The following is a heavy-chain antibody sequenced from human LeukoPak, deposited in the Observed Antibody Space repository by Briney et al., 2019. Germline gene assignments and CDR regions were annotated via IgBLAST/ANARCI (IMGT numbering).Heavy chain of an antibody. V-gene: IGHV3-7*01. CDR3: ARGGCTSCSVGGKFDY. CDR2: IKQDGSEK. CDR1: GFTFSNYW. J-gene: IGHJ4*02. Sequence: GGSLRLSCAASGFTFSNYWMNWVRQAPGKGLEWVANIKQDGSEKYYVDSVKGRFTISRDNAKNSLYLQKNSLRAEDTAVYYCARGGCTSCSVGGKFDYWGQGTLVTVSS. D-gene: IGHD2-2*01.